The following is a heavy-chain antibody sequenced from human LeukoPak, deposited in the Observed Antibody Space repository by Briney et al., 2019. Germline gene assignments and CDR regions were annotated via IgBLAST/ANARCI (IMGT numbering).Heavy chain of an antibody. V-gene: IGHV3-48*01. D-gene: IGHD2-15*01. CDR2: ISSTSGTI. CDR1: RFTFSSYS. Sequence: GGSLRLSCAASRFTFSSYSMNWVRQAPGKGLEWLSYISSTSGTIYYADSVKGRFTISRDNAKNSLYLQMNSLRVEDTAIYYCAKNGDRGAYCTGGTCYPYFYYYMDVWGKGTTVTI. J-gene: IGHJ6*03. CDR3: AKNGDRGAYCTGGTCYPYFYYYMDV.